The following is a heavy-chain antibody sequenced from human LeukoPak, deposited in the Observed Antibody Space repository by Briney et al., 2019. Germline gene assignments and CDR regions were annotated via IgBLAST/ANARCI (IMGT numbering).Heavy chain of an antibody. D-gene: IGHD3-10*01. CDR1: GESFSSYQ. J-gene: IGHJ4*02. CDR2: FIPIFERS. Sequence: GASVKVSCKSPGESFSSYQITWVRQAPGQGLEWVGGFIPIFERSTYAQKFQGRVTMTADESTNTAYMELSSLTSEDTAVYYCARDSRTYYYGSGSYYKVGRLDFWGQGTLVTVSS. CDR3: ARDSRTYYYGSGSYYKVGRLDF. V-gene: IGHV1-69*13.